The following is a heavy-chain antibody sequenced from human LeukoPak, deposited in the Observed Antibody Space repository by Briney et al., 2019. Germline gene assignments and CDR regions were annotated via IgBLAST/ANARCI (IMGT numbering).Heavy chain of an antibody. CDR1: GFTFGKYW. CDR2: IKLDGSEK. CDR3: ARALTAHAFDI. J-gene: IGHJ3*02. V-gene: IGHV3-7*03. Sequence: GGSLRLSCVASGFTFGKYWMSWVRQAPGKGLEWVANIKLDGSEKNYVDSVKGRFTISRDNTKNSLYLQMNSLRAEDTAVFYCARALTAHAFDIWGQGTMVTVSS.